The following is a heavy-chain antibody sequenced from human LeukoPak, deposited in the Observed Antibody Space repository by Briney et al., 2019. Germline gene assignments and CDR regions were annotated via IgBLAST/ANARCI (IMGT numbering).Heavy chain of an antibody. V-gene: IGHV3-30-3*01. J-gene: IGHJ6*02. CDR3: ARDLTYYDFWSGTHSPYYGMDV. D-gene: IGHD3-3*01. Sequence: PGGSLRLSCAASGFTFSSYAMHWVRQAPGKGLEWVAVISYDGSNKYYADSVKGRFTISRDNSKNTLYLQMNSLRAEDTAVYYCARDLTYYDFWSGTHSPYYGMDVWGQGTTVTVSS. CDR2: ISYDGSNK. CDR1: GFTFSSYA.